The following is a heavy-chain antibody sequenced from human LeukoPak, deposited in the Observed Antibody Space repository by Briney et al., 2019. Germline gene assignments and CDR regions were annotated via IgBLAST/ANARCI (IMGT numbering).Heavy chain of an antibody. D-gene: IGHD6-6*01. J-gene: IGHJ4*02. CDR1: GFTLNSYA. CDR3: AKEYTPSSPLGELDS. Sequence: GGSLRLSCAVSGFTLNSYAMHWVRQAPGKVLEWVAVIRHDEANSFYADSVQGRFTISRDTSKKLLYLQMNSLRVENTAVYYCAKEYTPSSPLGELDSWGQGTLVTVSS. V-gene: IGHV3-30*02. CDR2: IRHDEANS.